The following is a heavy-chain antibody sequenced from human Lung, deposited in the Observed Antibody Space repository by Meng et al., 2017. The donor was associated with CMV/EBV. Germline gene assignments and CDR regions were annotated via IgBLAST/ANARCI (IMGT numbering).Heavy chain of an antibody. Sequence: SXXVSXXASGYSLTDYGISWVRQAPGQGLEWVGWISPYDGDTNYARKLQGRVTMTTDTSTTTAYMELRSLRSDDTAVYYCARDLEYCGSTTCYEDCFDPWXQGXLVTVSS. V-gene: IGHV1-18*01. D-gene: IGHD2-2*01. CDR1: GYSLTDYG. CDR3: ARDLEYCGSTTCYEDCFDP. CDR2: ISPYDGDT. J-gene: IGHJ5*02.